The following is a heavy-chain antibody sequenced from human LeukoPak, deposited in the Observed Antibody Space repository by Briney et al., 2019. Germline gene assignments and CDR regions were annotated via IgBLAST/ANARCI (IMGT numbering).Heavy chain of an antibody. V-gene: IGHV4-59*12. J-gene: IGHJ4*02. CDR2: IFHSGST. Sequence: PSETLSLTCTVSGGSISSYYWSWIRQPPGKGLEWIGSIFHSGSTYYNPSLKSRVTISVDTSKNQFSLKLSSVTAADTAVYYCARDPTLAAPDYWGQGTLVTVSS. CDR1: GGSISSYY. CDR3: ARDPTLAAPDY. D-gene: IGHD6-6*01.